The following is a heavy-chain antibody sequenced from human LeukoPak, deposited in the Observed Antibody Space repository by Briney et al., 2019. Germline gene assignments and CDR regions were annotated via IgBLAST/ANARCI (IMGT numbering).Heavy chain of an antibody. J-gene: IGHJ5*02. Sequence: GGSLRLSCAASGFTFSSYEMNWVRQAPGKGLEWVSAISGSGGSTYYADSVRGRFTISRDNSKNTLYLQMNSLRADDTAVYYCAKGGLVHRFDPWGQGTLVTVSS. V-gene: IGHV3-23*01. CDR2: ISGSGGST. CDR3: AKGGLVHRFDP. CDR1: GFTFSSYE.